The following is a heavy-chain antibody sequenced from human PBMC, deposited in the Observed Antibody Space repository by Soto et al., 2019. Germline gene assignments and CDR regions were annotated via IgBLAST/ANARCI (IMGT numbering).Heavy chain of an antibody. CDR1: GFTFSSYG. J-gene: IGHJ4*02. CDR3: ARDPLLYYDSSGLGRHGDGGLFDY. D-gene: IGHD3-22*01. CDR2: IWYDGSNK. V-gene: IGHV3-33*01. Sequence: QVQLVESGGGVLQPGRSLRLSCAASGFTFSSYGMHWVRQAPGKGLEWVAVIWYDGSNKYYADSVKGRFTISRDNSKNTLFLQINSLRPEDTAVYYCARDPLLYYDSSGLGRHGDGGLFDYWGQGTLVTVSS.